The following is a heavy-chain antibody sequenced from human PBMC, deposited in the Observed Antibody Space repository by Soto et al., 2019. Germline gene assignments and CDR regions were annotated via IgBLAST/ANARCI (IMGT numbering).Heavy chain of an antibody. J-gene: IGHJ5*02. CDR2: ISYSGST. V-gene: IGHV4-59*11. Sequence: PSETLSLTCTVSGGSISGHYWSWIRQPPGKGLQYIGYISYSGSTNYNPSLKSRVTISVDTSNNQFSLRLSSVTAADTAVYYCARDVGLQHDTGYYDFWSGKNNWFDPWRQGILVTVS. D-gene: IGHD3-3*01. CDR1: GGSISGHY. CDR3: ARDVGLQHDTGYYDFWSGKNNWFDP.